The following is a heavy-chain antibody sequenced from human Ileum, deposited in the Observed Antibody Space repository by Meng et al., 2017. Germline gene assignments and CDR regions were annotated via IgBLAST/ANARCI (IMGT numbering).Heavy chain of an antibody. CDR1: GRSLRGYG. CDR2: IDARGNA. Sequence: LQDCGPGRGKPSEPLSLNCTVAGRSLRGYGWTWIRQSAVTGLEWRWRIDARGNARYNPFLDSRVTLSMDTSNNQFSLKFNSLTAADTAIYYCARGLSSAVDYNWFDLWGQGALVTVSS. CDR3: ARGLSSAVDYNWFDL. V-gene: IGHV4-4*07. D-gene: IGHD6-19*01. J-gene: IGHJ5*02.